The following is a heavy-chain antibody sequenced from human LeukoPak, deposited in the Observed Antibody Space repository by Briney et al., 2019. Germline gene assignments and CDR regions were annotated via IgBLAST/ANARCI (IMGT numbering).Heavy chain of an antibody. D-gene: IGHD2-15*01. CDR2: INPSGGST. CDR1: GYTFTSYD. CDR3: ARDLSDGGSPN. J-gene: IGHJ4*02. V-gene: IGHV1-46*01. Sequence: ASVKVSCKASGYTFTSYDINWVRQAPGQGLEWMGIINPSGGSTSYAQKFQGRVTMTRDTSTSTVYMELSSLRSEDTAVYYCARDLSDGGSPNWGQGTLVTVSS.